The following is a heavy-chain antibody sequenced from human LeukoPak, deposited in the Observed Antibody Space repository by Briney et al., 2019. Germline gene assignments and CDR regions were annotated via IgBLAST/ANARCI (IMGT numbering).Heavy chain of an antibody. Sequence: GGSLRLSCAASGFTFSDHYMSWIRQAPGKGLEWVSYISSSGSTIYYADSVKGRFTISRDNAKNSLYLQMNSLRAEDTAVYYCARDSSKGYSYGDTDYWGQGTLVTVSS. CDR3: ARDSSKGYSYGDTDY. J-gene: IGHJ4*02. CDR2: ISSSGSTI. CDR1: GFTFSDHY. V-gene: IGHV3-11*01. D-gene: IGHD5-18*01.